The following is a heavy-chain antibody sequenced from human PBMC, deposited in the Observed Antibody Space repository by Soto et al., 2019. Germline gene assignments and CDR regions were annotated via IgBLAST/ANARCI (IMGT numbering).Heavy chain of an antibody. CDR1: GYTFTSYG. J-gene: IGHJ6*02. V-gene: IGHV1-18*04. Sequence: QVQLVQSGAEVKKPGASVKVSCKASGYTFTSYGISWVRQAPGQGLEWMGWISAYNGNTNYAQKLQGRVTMTTDTSTSTAYMELRSLRSDDTAVYYCARDSPHCSGGSCYSSRVYYYGMDVWGQGTTVTVSS. CDR2: ISAYNGNT. D-gene: IGHD2-15*01. CDR3: ARDSPHCSGGSCYSSRVYYYGMDV.